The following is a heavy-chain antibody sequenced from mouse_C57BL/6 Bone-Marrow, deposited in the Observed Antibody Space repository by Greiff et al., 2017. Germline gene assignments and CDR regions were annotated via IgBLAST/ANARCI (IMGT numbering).Heavy chain of an antibody. J-gene: IGHJ3*01. CDR3: ARGKLVTLFAY. D-gene: IGHD2-13*01. V-gene: IGHV1-61*01. CDR1: GYTFTSYW. Sequence: VQLQQPGAELVRPGSSVKLSCKASGYTFTSYWMDWVKQRPGQGLEWIGNIYPSDSETHYNQKFKDKATLNVDKSSITAYMQLSSLTSEDSAVNYCARGKLVTLFAYWGQGTLVTVSA. CDR2: IYPSDSET.